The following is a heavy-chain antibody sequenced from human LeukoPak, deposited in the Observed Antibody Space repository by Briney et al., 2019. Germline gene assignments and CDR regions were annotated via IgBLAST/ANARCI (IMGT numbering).Heavy chain of an antibody. V-gene: IGHV1-2*06. CDR1: GYNFTAYY. CDR2: INPNSGGT. D-gene: IGHD2-2*02. Sequence: ASVKVSCKASGYNFTAYYMHWVRQAPGQGLEWTGRINPNSGGTNYAQKFQGRVTMTRDTSITTAYMELNRLRSDDTAVYYCARVAPAAIFSFDPWGQGTLVTVSS. CDR3: ARVAPAAIFSFDP. J-gene: IGHJ5*02.